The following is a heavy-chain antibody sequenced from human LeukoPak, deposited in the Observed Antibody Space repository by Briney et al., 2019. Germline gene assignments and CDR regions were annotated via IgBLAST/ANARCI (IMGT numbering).Heavy chain of an antibody. V-gene: IGHV4-39*07. CDR1: GGSISSSNFY. D-gene: IGHD3-22*01. CDR2: IYYSGST. CDR3: AREAYYYDSSGYRRFDY. J-gene: IGHJ4*02. Sequence: SETLSLTCTVSGGSISSSNFYWGWIRQPPGKGLEWIVSIYYSGSTNYNPSLKSRVTMSGDTSKNQFSLKLSSVTAADTAVYYCAREAYYYDSSGYRRFDYWGQGTLVTVSS.